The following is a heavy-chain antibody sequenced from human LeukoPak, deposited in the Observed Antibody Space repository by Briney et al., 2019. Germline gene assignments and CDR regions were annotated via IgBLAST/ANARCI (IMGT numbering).Heavy chain of an antibody. D-gene: IGHD1-26*01. Sequence: GGSLRLSCVVSGFSFSNYTMNWVRQAPGKGLEWVSSISSRSSYIYQADSVKGRFTISRDNAYNSLYLQMNSLRAEDTAVYYCARDGDGSPYHFDQWGQETLVTVSS. V-gene: IGHV3-21*01. CDR2: ISSRSSYI. J-gene: IGHJ4*02. CDR3: ARDGDGSPYHFDQ. CDR1: GFSFSNYT.